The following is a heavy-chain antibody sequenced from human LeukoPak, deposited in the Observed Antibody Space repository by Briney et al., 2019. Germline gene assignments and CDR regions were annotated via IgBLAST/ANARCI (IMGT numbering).Heavy chain of an antibody. CDR1: GGTFSSYA. V-gene: IGHV1-69*05. CDR2: IIPLFGTA. CDR3: ARDPDYDSSGYLPPVDDY. Sequence: SVKVACKASGGTFSSYAISWVRQTPGQGLEWMGRIIPLFGTANYAQKFQGRVTITTDESTSKAYMELSSLRSEDTAVYYCARDPDYDSSGYLPPVDDYWGQGTLVTVSS. D-gene: IGHD3-22*01. J-gene: IGHJ4*02.